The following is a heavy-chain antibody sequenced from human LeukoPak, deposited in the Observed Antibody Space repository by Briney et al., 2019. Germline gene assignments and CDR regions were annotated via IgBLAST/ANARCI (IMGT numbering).Heavy chain of an antibody. CDR3: AKGPSYYDFWSGYYADY. Sequence: PGGSLRLSCAASGFTFSNYVMNWVRQVPGKGLEWVSAISGSGGSTYYADSVKGRFTISRDNSKNTLYLQMNSLRAEDTAVYYCAKGPSYYDFWSGYYADYWGQGTLVTVSS. CDR2: ISGSGGST. D-gene: IGHD3-3*01. V-gene: IGHV3-23*01. CDR1: GFTFSNYV. J-gene: IGHJ4*02.